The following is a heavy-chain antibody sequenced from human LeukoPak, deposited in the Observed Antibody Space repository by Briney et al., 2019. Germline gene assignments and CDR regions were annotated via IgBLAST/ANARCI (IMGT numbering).Heavy chain of an antibody. CDR1: GYRFTSYW. CDR2: IYPDDSDT. V-gene: IGHV5-51*01. CDR3: ARHQAVAGNHAFDI. D-gene: IGHD6-19*01. J-gene: IGHJ3*02. Sequence: GESLKISFKGSGYRFTSYWIGWVRQMPGKGLEWMGIIYPDDSDTRYSPSFQGQVTISADKSISTAYLQWRSLKASDTAMYYCARHQAVAGNHAFDIWGQGTMVTVSS.